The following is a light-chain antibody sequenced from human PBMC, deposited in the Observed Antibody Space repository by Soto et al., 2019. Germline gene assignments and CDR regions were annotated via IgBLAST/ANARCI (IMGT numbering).Light chain of an antibody. CDR1: QSVSNSY. Sequence: DIVLTQSPGTLSLSPGERTTLSCRASQSVSNSYLISYQQKLAQAPRLLLYGAFGRATGIPDRFSGDGSGTDFTLTISRLEPEDFVVYYGQQYGTSPTWTFGQGTKVEVK. J-gene: IGKJ1*01. V-gene: IGKV3-20*01. CDR3: QQYGTSPTWT. CDR2: GAF.